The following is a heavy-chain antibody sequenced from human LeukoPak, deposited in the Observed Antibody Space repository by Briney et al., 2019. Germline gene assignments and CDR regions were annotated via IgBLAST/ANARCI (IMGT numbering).Heavy chain of an antibody. CDR2: ISGSGGST. Sequence: GGSLRLSCAASGFTFSSFAMNWVRQAPGKGLEWVSTISGSGGSTNYADSVKGRFTFSRDNSKNTLYLQMNSLRAEDTAVYYCAKDLPDYGDYIEGYWGQGTLVTVSS. D-gene: IGHD4-17*01. J-gene: IGHJ4*02. V-gene: IGHV3-23*01. CDR1: GFTFSSFA. CDR3: AKDLPDYGDYIEGY.